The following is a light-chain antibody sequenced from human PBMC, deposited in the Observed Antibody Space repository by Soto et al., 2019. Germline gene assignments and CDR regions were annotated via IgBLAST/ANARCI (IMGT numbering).Light chain of an antibody. V-gene: IGKV1-39*01. J-gene: IGKJ1*01. CDR2: AAS. Sequence: DLQMTQSPSSLSASVGDRITITCRASQSISTYLNWYQQKPGKAPMLLIFAASNLQSGVPSRFSGTGSGTDFTLTISSLQPEDFATYFCQQSYTSPWTFGQGTNVEI. CDR3: QQSYTSPWT. CDR1: QSISTY.